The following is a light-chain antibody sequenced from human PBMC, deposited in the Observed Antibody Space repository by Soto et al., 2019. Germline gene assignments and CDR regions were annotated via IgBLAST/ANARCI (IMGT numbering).Light chain of an antibody. V-gene: IGKV1-5*03. CDR2: LAS. J-gene: IGKJ1*01. Sequence: DNQMTQSPSTLSASVGYIVTITSRASQSISNWLAWYQQKPGKAPKLLIYLASSLESGVPSRFSGSGSGTEFTLTISNLQPDDFVTYYCQQSNIYLWTFGQGSKVDI. CDR3: QQSNIYLWT. CDR1: QSISNW.